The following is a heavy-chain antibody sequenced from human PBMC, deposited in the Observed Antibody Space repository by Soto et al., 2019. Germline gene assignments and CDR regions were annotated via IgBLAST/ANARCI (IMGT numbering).Heavy chain of an antibody. CDR1: GFTFSSYA. Sequence: EVQLLESGGGLVQPGGSLRLSCAASGFTFSSYAMSWVRQAPGKGLEWVSAISGGGGSTYYADSVKGRFTISRDNSKNTLYLQMNSLRAEDTAVYYCAKALKPYSSSWYPNWFDPWGQGTLVTVSS. CDR2: ISGGGGST. V-gene: IGHV3-23*01. J-gene: IGHJ5*02. CDR3: AKALKPYSSSWYPNWFDP. D-gene: IGHD6-13*01.